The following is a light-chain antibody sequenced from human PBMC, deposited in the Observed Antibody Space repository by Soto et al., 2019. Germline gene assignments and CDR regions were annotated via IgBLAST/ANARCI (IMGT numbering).Light chain of an antibody. CDR1: HSVGSN. J-gene: IGKJ2*01. CDR3: QDYITWPET. Sequence: EVVMTQSPATLSVSPGEIATLSCGATHSVGSNLAWYQQKRGQAPRLLIYDAFTRAARIPPRCSGSGSGTEFPLTVSGLQSDDFAVYFCQDYITWPETFGQGTKLEIK. CDR2: DAF. V-gene: IGKV3-15*01.